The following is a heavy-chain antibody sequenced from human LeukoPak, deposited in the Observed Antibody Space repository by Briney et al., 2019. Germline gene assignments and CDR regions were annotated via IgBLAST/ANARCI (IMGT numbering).Heavy chain of an antibody. V-gene: IGHV4-39*01. CDR1: GFAFSSFN. D-gene: IGHD2-2*01. CDR3: ARSIVVVPAEGY. J-gene: IGHJ4*02. CDR2: IYYSGST. Sequence: GSLRLSCAASGFAFSSFNMNWVRQPPGKGLEWIGSIYYSGSTYYNPSLKSRVTISVDTSKNQFSLKLSSVTAADTAVYYCARSIVVVPAEGYWGQGTLVTVSS.